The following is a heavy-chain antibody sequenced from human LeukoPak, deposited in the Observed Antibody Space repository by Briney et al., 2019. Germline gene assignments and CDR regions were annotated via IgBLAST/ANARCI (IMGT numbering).Heavy chain of an antibody. CDR2: IYTTGAT. CDR3: GRQGYTGSHYFIDF. V-gene: IGHV4-4*07. Sequence: SETLSLTCTVSSGSISSYHWGWVRQPPGKGLEWIGRIYTTGATHYNPSLKSRLTMSVDTSTNQFSLNLTSVTAADTAVYYCGRQGYTGSHYFIDFWSQGTLVAVS. D-gene: IGHD1-26*01. CDR1: SGSISSYH. J-gene: IGHJ4*02.